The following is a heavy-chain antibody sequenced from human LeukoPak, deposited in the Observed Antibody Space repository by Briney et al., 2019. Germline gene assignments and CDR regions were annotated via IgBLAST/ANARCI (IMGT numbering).Heavy chain of an antibody. V-gene: IGHV4-4*07. CDR2: IYTSGST. CDR3: ARDRSWGYCSGGSCYGWFDP. CDR1: GGSISSYY. J-gene: IGHJ5*02. Sequence: SETLSLTCAVYGGSISSYYWSWIRQPAGKGLEWIGRIYTSGSTNYNPSLKSRVTMSVDTSKNQFSLKLSSVTAADTAVYYCARDRSWGYCSGGSCYGWFDPWGQGTLVTVSS. D-gene: IGHD2-15*01.